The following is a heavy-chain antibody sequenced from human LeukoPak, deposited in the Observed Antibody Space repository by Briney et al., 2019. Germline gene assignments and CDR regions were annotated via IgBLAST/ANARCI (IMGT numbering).Heavy chain of an antibody. CDR2: IYISGST. CDR1: GGSISSYY. D-gene: IGHD3-22*01. J-gene: IGHJ5*02. CDR3: ARPQYYYDSSGSNWFDP. Sequence: SETLSLTCTVSGGSISSYYWSWIRQPAGKGLEWIGRIYISGSTYYNPSLKSRVTISVDTSKNQFSLKLSSVTAADTAVYYCARPQYYYDSSGSNWFDPWGQGTLVTVSS. V-gene: IGHV4-4*07.